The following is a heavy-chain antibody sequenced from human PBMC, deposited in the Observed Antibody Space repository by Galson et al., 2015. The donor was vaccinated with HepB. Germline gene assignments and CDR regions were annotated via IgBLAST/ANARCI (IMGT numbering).Heavy chain of an antibody. CDR2: IKQDGSEK. CDR1: GFTFSSYW. CDR3: ARDIITIYGGWFDP. V-gene: IGHV3-7*01. J-gene: IGHJ5*02. D-gene: IGHD3-3*01. Sequence: SLRLSCAASGFTFSSYWMSWVRQAPGKGLEWVANIKQDGSEKYYVDSVKGRFTISRDNAKNSLYLQMNSLRAEDTAVYYCARDIITIYGGWFDPWGQGTLVTVSS.